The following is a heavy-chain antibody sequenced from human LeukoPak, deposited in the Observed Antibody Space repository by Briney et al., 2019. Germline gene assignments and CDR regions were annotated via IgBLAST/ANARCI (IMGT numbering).Heavy chain of an antibody. CDR3: AKATSGGHTAFDY. Sequence: GRSLRLSCAASGFTFDDYAMHWVRQAPGKGLEWVSGISWNSGSIGYADSVKGRFTISRDNAKNSLYLQMNSLRAEDTVLYYCAKATSGGHTAFDYWGQGTLVTVSS. J-gene: IGHJ4*02. CDR2: ISWNSGSI. D-gene: IGHD5-18*01. V-gene: IGHV3-9*01. CDR1: GFTFDDYA.